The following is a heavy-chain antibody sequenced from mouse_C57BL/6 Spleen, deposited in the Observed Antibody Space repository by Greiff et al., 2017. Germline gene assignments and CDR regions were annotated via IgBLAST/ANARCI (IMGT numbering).Heavy chain of an antibody. CDR3: ARGGWDGYCDV. J-gene: IGHJ1*03. Sequence: VQLQESGAELVRPGTSVKVSCKASGYAFTNYLIEWVKQRPGQGLEWIGVINPGSGGTNYNEKFKGKATLTADKSSSTAYMQLSSLTSEDSAVYFCARGGWDGYCDVWGTGTTVTVSS. D-gene: IGHD4-1*01. V-gene: IGHV1-54*01. CDR2: INPGSGGT. CDR1: GYAFTNYL.